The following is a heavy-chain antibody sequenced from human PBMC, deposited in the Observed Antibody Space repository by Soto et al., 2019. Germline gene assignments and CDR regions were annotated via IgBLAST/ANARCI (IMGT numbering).Heavy chain of an antibody. V-gene: IGHV4-61*08. Sequence: SETLSLTCSVSGSSVASGGYFWTWIRQLPGKGLEWIGYIYSSGSTNYNPSLKSRVTMSVDTSKNQFSLKLTSVNAADTAVYYCTRGGDAYKNGHWGQGTLVTVSS. J-gene: IGHJ4*02. D-gene: IGHD2-21*01. CDR1: GSSVASGGYF. CDR2: IYSSGST. CDR3: TRGGDAYKNGH.